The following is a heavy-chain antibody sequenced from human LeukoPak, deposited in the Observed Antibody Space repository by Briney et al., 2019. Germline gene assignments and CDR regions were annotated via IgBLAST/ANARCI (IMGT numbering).Heavy chain of an antibody. CDR1: GYTFTSYA. CDR3: ARAHRVAGKENDY. J-gene: IGHJ4*02. D-gene: IGHD6-19*01. CDR2: ISAYNGNT. Sequence: GASVKVSCKASGYTFTSYAMHWVRQAPGQRLEWMGWISAYNGNTNYAQKLQGRVTMTTDTSTSTAYMELRSLRSDDTAVYYCARAHRVAGKENDYWGQGTLVTVSS. V-gene: IGHV1-18*01.